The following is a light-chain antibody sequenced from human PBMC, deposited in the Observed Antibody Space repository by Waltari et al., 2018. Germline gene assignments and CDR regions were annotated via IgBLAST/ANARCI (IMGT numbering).Light chain of an antibody. CDR2: EVS. CDR3: SSYSSSSTYV. CDR1: SSDLGVSNY. J-gene: IGLJ1*01. V-gene: IGLV2-14*01. Sequence: QSALTQPASVSGSPGQSITISCTATSSDLGVSNYVSWDQQHPGKAPKLMIYEVSNRPSGVSNRFSGSKSGNMASLTISGLQAEDEADYYCSSYSSSSTYVFGTGTKVTVL.